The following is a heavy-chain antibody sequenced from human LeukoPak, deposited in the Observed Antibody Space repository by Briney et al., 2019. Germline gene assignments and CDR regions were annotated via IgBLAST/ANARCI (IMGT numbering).Heavy chain of an antibody. CDR2: IIPIFGTA. Sequence: SVKVSCKASGGTFSSYAISWVRQAPGQGLEWMGGIIPIFGTANYAQKFQGRVTITADESTSTAYMELSSLRSEDTAVYYCARASSPEWPAPYYYYYMDVWGKGTTVTVSS. V-gene: IGHV1-69*13. CDR1: GGTFSSYA. CDR3: ARASSPEWPAPYYYYYMDV. J-gene: IGHJ6*03. D-gene: IGHD3-3*01.